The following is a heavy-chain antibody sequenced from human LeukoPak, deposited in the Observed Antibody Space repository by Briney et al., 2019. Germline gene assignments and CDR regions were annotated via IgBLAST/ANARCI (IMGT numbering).Heavy chain of an antibody. CDR3: ARLEYYDFWSGYYASNWFDP. J-gene: IGHJ5*02. CDR2: FYHSGSN. Sequence: SETLSLTCAVSGYSISSGYYWGWIRPPPGEGLEWVGSFYHSGSNYYHPFLKSRITISVDTSKHQSSLKLSSVTAADTAVYYCARLEYYDFWSGYYASNWFDPWGQGTLVTVSS. V-gene: IGHV4-38-2*01. D-gene: IGHD3-3*01. CDR1: GYSISSGYY.